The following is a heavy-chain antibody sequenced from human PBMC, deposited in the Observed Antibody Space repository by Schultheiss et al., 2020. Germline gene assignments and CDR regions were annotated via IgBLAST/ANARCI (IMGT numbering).Heavy chain of an antibody. Sequence: GESLKISCATSGFIFSNYAMHWVRQAPGKGLEWVAVISYDGSNKYYADSVKGRFTISRDNSKNTLYLQMNSLRAEDTAVYYCARGQGGVDGMDVWGQGTTVTVSS. CDR1: GFIFSNYA. J-gene: IGHJ6*02. CDR3: ARGQGGVDGMDV. CDR2: ISYDGSNK. D-gene: IGHD2-15*01. V-gene: IGHV3-30*07.